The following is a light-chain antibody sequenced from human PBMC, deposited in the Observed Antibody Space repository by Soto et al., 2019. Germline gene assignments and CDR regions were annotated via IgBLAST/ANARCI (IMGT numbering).Light chain of an antibody. J-gene: IGLJ2*01. CDR3: SSYTNTNIVV. CDR1: SSDVGAYDY. V-gene: IGLV2-14*01. Sequence: QSVLTQPASVSGPPGQSVTISCTGTSSDVGAYDYVAWYQQHSGKAPKLIIYEVSDRPPGVSSRFSGSKSDNTASLTISGLQAEDEADYYCSSYTNTNIVVFGGGTKVTVL. CDR2: EVS.